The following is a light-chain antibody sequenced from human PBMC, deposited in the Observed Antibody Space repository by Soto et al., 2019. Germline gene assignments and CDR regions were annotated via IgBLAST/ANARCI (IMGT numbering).Light chain of an antibody. CDR2: SNN. CDR1: SSNIGSNT. Sequence: QSVLTQPPPASGTPGQRVTISCSGSSSNIGSNTVNWYQQLPGTAPKLLIYSNNQRPSGVPDRFSGSKPGTSASLAISGLQSEDEADYYCAAWDDSLNGHVVFGGGTKLTVL. CDR3: AAWDDSLNGHVV. V-gene: IGLV1-44*01. J-gene: IGLJ2*01.